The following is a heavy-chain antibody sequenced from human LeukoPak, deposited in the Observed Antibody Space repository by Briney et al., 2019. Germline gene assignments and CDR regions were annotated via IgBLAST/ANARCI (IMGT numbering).Heavy chain of an antibody. CDR2: IWYDGSNK. J-gene: IGHJ4*02. CDR3: AKDHYGSGSYIDY. V-gene: IGHV3-33*06. D-gene: IGHD3-10*01. Sequence: PGRSLRLSCAASGFTFSSYGMHWVRQALGKGLEWVAVIWYDGSNKYYADSVKGRFTISRDNSKNTLYLQMNSLRAEDTAVYYCAKDHYGSGSYIDYWGQGTLVTVSS. CDR1: GFTFSSYG.